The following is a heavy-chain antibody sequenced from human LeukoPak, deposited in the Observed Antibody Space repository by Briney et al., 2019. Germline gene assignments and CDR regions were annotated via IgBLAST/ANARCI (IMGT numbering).Heavy chain of an antibody. Sequence: SETLSLTCTVSGGXVSSSSYYWGWVRQPPGKGLEWIGSIYYSGTTYYNPSLKSRVTISVDTSKNQFSLKLSSVTAADTAVYYCARQGRDAVSSRFHFDYWGQGSLFTVSS. CDR2: IYYSGTT. J-gene: IGHJ4*02. CDR1: GGXVSSSSYY. V-gene: IGHV4-39*01. D-gene: IGHD2-2*01. CDR3: ARQGRDAVSSRFHFDY.